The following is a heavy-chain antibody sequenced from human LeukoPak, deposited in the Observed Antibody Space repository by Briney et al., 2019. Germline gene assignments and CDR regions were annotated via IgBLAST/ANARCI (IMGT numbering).Heavy chain of an antibody. CDR1: GYTFTSYG. D-gene: IGHD4-17*01. CDR2: ISANNGKT. V-gene: IGHV1-18*01. J-gene: IGHJ3*02. CDR3: ARNMTTSGPIDIEGAFDI. Sequence: GASVKVSCKASGYTFTSYGISWVRQAPGQGLEWIGWISANNGKTKYAHNLQGRVAMTTDTSVSTAYMELRSLRSDDTAVYYCARNMTTSGPIDIEGAFDIWGQGTMVTVSS.